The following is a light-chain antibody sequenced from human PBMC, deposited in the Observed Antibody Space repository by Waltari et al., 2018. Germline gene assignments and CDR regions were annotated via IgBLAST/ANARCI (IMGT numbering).Light chain of an antibody. J-gene: IGKJ4*01. Sequence: DIHMTQSPSSLSAPVGDRVTITCQASQDIKKSLNWFHQKVGKAPKVLIFDASNSQTGAPSRFSGSGSGTDFTFIISSLQPEDMGTYYCQQYHSVPLTFGGGTKVEIK. CDR3: QQYHSVPLT. CDR1: QDIKKS. V-gene: IGKV1-33*01. CDR2: DAS.